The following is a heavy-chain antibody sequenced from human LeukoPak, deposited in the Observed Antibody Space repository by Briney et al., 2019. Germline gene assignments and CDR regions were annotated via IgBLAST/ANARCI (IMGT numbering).Heavy chain of an antibody. D-gene: IGHD1-26*01. CDR3: ASSPRGELPYYFLDY. V-gene: IGHV1-8*03. J-gene: IGHJ4*02. CDR1: GGTFSSYA. Sequence: GASVKVSCKASGGTFSSYAISWVRQAPGQGLEWMGWMNPNSGNTGYAQKFQGRVTITRNTFISTAYMELSSLRSEDTAVYYCASSPRGELPYYFLDYWGQGTLVTVSS. CDR2: MNPNSGNT.